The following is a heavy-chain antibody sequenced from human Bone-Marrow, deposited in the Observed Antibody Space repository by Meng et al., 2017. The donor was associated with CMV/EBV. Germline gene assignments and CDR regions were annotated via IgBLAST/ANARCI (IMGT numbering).Heavy chain of an antibody. CDR3: ASIGGTMIPNRRVYYGMDV. CDR2: INSDGSST. CDR1: GFTFSSYW. V-gene: IGHV3-74*01. J-gene: IGHJ6*02. Sequence: GGSLRLSCAASGFTFSSYWMHWVRQAPGKGLVWVSRINSDGSSTSYADSVKGRFTISRDNAKNTLYLKMNSLRAEDTAVYYCASIGGTMIPNRRVYYGMDVWGQGTTVTVSS. D-gene: IGHD3-22*01.